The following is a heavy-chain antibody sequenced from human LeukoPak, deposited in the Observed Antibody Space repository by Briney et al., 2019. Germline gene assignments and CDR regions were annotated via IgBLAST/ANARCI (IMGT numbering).Heavy chain of an antibody. J-gene: IGHJ3*02. D-gene: IGHD6-19*01. Sequence: SETLSLTCTVSGGSISSYYWSWIRQPAGKGLEWIGRIYTSGSTNYNPSLKSRVSISVDKSKNQFSLKLSSVTAADTAVYYCAREFQQWLVYGAFDIWGQGTMVTVSS. CDR3: AREFQQWLVYGAFDI. V-gene: IGHV4-4*07. CDR2: IYTSGST. CDR1: GGSISSYY.